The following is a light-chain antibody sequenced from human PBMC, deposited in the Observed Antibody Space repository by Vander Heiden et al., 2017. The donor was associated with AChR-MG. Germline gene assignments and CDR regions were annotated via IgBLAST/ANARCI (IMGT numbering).Light chain of an antibody. CDR1: QSLLHSDGKTY. J-gene: IGKJ2*01. CDR3: MQYIHVLKYT. CDR2: EVS. Sequence: IVMTQTPLSLSVSPGQPASIACTSSQSLLHSDGKTYLYWYLQKPGQAPQLLIYEVSSRSSGVPDRFSGSGSGTDFTLKISRVEAEDVGVYYCMQYIHVLKYTFGQGTKLEIK. V-gene: IGKV2-29*02.